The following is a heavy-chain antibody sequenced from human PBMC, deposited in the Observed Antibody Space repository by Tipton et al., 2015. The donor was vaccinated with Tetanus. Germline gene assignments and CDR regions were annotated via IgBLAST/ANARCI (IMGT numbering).Heavy chain of an antibody. V-gene: IGHV4-59*01. Sequence: GLVKPSETLSLTCTVSGGSINNYYWSWIRQPPGKGLEWIGYIYYSGSTNYNPSLKSRVTISVDTSKNQFSLKLSSVTAADTAVYYCARAGGGSWGNFDYWGQGTLVTVSS. D-gene: IGHD6-13*01. CDR1: GGSINNYY. J-gene: IGHJ4*02. CDR3: ARAGGGSWGNFDY. CDR2: IYYSGST.